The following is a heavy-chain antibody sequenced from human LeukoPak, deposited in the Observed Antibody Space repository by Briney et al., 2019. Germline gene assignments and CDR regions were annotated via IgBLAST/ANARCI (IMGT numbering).Heavy chain of an antibody. Sequence: GGSLRLSCAASGFTFSSYSMNWVRQAPGKGLEWVSSISSSSSYIYYADSVKGRFTISRDNAKNSLYLQMNSLRAEDTAVYYCARDPVYYDILTGYYTPGSFDYWGQGTLVTVSS. D-gene: IGHD3-9*01. V-gene: IGHV3-21*01. CDR3: ARDPVYYDILTGYYTPGSFDY. J-gene: IGHJ4*02. CDR2: ISSSSSYI. CDR1: GFTFSSYS.